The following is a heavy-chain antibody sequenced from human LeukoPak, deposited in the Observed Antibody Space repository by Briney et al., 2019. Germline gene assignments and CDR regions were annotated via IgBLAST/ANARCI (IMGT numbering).Heavy chain of an antibody. CDR2: IWYDGSNR. V-gene: IGHV3-33*01. D-gene: IGHD6-13*01. CDR3: AREEQQLLYYYYGMDV. Sequence: SLRLSCAASGFTFSSYGMHWVRQAPGKGLEWVAVIWYDGSNRYYADSVKGRFTISRDNSKNTLYLQMNSLRAEDTAVYYCAREEQQLLYYYYGMDVWGQGTTVTASS. CDR1: GFTFSSYG. J-gene: IGHJ6*02.